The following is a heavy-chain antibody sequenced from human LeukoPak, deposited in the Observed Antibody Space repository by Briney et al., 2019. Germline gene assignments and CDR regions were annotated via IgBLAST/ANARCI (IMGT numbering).Heavy chain of an antibody. CDR1: GFTFSNYS. Sequence: PGGSLRLSCAASGFTFSNYSMMWVCQAPGKGLEWVSYISSSSTTIYYADSVKGRFTISRDNAKNSLYLQMNSLRAEDTAVYYCAGSGWYAFDIWGQGTMVTVSS. V-gene: IGHV3-48*04. CDR3: AGSGWYAFDI. J-gene: IGHJ3*02. D-gene: IGHD6-19*01. CDR2: ISSSSTTI.